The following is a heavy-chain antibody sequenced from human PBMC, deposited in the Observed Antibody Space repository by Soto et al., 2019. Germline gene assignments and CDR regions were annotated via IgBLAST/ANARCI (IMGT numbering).Heavy chain of an antibody. Sequence: PSETLSLTCTVSGGSMSSHYWTWLRQPPGKGLEWIGYISYSGSTYYNPSLKSRVTISADTSRNQFSLKLSSVIAADTAVYYCARADPDASVGYWGQGTLVT. V-gene: IGHV4-59*11. CDR2: ISYSGST. CDR1: GGSMSSHY. J-gene: IGHJ4*02. D-gene: IGHD3-16*01. CDR3: ARADPDASVGY.